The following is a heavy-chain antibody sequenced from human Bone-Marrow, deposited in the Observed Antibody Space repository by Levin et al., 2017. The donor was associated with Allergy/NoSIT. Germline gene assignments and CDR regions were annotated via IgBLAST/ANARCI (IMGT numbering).Heavy chain of an antibody. J-gene: IGHJ3*02. CDR2: ISGSSSII. CDR3: ARDHKSASRSFDI. Sequence: GGSLRLSCAASGFTFSTSSINWVRQAPGKGLEWVSSISGSSSIIFYADSVKGRFTISRDNSKNSLYLQMNSLRAEDTALYYCARDHKSASRSFDIWGQGTMVTVSS. D-gene: IGHD6-6*01. CDR1: GFTFSTSS. V-gene: IGHV3-21*01.